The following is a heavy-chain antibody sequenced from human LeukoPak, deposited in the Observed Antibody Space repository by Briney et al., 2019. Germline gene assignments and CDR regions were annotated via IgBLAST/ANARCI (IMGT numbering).Heavy chain of an antibody. D-gene: IGHD1-20*01. CDR3: ARRRYNWNAIDY. Sequence: SGGSLRLSCAASGFTFSDYYMSWIRQAPGKGLEWVSYISSSGNIIYYADSVKGRFTISRDNAKNSLYLQMDSLRAEDTAVYYCARRRYNWNAIDYWGQGTLVTVSS. J-gene: IGHJ4*02. CDR2: ISSSGNII. V-gene: IGHV3-11*01. CDR1: GFTFSDYY.